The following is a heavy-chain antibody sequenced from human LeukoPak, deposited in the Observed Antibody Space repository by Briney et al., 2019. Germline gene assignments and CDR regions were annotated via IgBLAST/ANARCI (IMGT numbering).Heavy chain of an antibody. Sequence: SETLSLTCTVSGGSISSSSYYWGWIRQPPGKGLEWIGSIDYSGSTYYNPSLKSRVTISVDTSKNQFSLKLSSVTAADTAVYYCATYYDILTGYYTFDYWGQGTLVTVSS. CDR2: IDYSGST. V-gene: IGHV4-39*01. D-gene: IGHD3-9*01. J-gene: IGHJ4*02. CDR3: ATYYDILTGYYTFDY. CDR1: GGSISSSSYY.